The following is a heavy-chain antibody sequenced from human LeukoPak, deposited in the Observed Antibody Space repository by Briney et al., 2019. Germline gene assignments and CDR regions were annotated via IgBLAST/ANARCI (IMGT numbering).Heavy chain of an antibody. CDR2: ISSSSSCI. Sequence: GGSLRLSCAASGFTFSSYSMNWVRQAPGKGLEWVSSISSSSSCIYYADSVKGRFTISRDNAKNSLYLQMNSLRAEDTAVYYCARDLEGQWLVFDYWGQGTLVTVSS. D-gene: IGHD6-19*01. V-gene: IGHV3-21*01. CDR3: ARDLEGQWLVFDY. J-gene: IGHJ4*02. CDR1: GFTFSSYS.